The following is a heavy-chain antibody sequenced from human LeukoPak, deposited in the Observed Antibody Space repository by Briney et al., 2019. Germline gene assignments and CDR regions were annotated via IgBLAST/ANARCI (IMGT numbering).Heavy chain of an antibody. CDR3: ARVGSRYSYGSFDY. V-gene: IGHV1-18*01. CDR2: ISTYNGNT. D-gene: IGHD5-18*01. J-gene: IGHJ4*02. Sequence: AASVKVSCKASGYTFTTYGISWVRQAPGQGLEWIGWISTYNGNTNYAQKLQGRVTMTTDTSTSTAYMELRSLRSDDTAVYYCARVGSRYSYGSFDYWGQGTLVTVSS. CDR1: GYTFTTYG.